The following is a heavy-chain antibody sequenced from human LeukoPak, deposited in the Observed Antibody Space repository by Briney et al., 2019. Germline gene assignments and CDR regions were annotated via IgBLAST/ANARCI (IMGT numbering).Heavy chain of an antibody. V-gene: IGHV4-30-2*01. CDR3: ARGPYREYPSTHFDY. J-gene: IGHJ4*02. CDR1: GGSISSGGYS. Sequence: PSETLSLTCAVSGGSISSGGYSWSWIRQPPGKGLEWIGYIYHSGSTYYNPSLKSRVTISVDRSKNQFSLKLSSVTAADTAVYYCARGPYREYPSTHFDYWGQGTLVTVSS. D-gene: IGHD2/OR15-2a*01. CDR2: IYHSGST.